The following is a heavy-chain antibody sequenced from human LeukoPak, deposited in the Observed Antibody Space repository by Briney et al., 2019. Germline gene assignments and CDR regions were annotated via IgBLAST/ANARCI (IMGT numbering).Heavy chain of an antibody. J-gene: IGHJ4*02. CDR1: GGSFSGYY. CDR2: INHSGST. CDR3: AREVAAAGTYYFDY. Sequence: KPSETLSLTCAVYGGSFSGYYWSWIRQPPGKGLEWIGEINHSGSTNYNPSLKSRVTMSVDTSKNQFSLKLSSVTAADTAVYYCAREVAAAGTYYFDYWGQGTLVAVSS. D-gene: IGHD6-13*01. V-gene: IGHV4-34*01.